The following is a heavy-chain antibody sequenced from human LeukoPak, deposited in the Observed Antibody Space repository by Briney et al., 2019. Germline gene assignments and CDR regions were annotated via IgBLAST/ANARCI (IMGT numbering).Heavy chain of an antibody. J-gene: IGHJ4*02. V-gene: IGHV1-18*01. CDR2: ISGNNDNP. CDR1: GYTFSNLG. CDR3: AKDTTSTVDV. Sequence: ASVKASCHLAGYTFSNLGIGWVRQAPGQGLEWMGWISGNNDNPNYGQKFQGRLTVTTDSSTSTAYMELRNLRSDDSAVYYCAKDTTSTVDVWGQGTLVTVSS. D-gene: IGHD2-2*01.